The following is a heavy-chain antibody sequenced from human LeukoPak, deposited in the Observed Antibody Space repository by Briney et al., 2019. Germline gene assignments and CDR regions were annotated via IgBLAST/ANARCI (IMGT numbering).Heavy chain of an antibody. V-gene: IGHV3-21*01. D-gene: IGHD6-6*01. CDR3: ARDGVEYSSSSPPFDY. CDR1: GFTFSTYA. CDR2: ISSRSSYI. J-gene: IGHJ4*02. Sequence: GSLGLSCATSGFTFSTYAMSWVRQAPGKGLEWVSSISSRSSYIYYADSVKGRFTISRDNAKDSLYLQMNSLRAEDTAVYYCARDGVEYSSSSPPFDYWGQGTLVTVSS.